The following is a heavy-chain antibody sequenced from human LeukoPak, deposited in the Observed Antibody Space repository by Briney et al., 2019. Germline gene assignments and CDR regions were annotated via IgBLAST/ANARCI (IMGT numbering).Heavy chain of an antibody. J-gene: IGHJ4*02. CDR2: INPNSGGT. V-gene: IGHV1-2*02. CDR1: GHIFTAYY. Sequence: ASVKVSCKASGHIFTAYYMFWVRQAPGQGLEWMGWINPNSGGTNYAQKFQGRVTMTRDTSISTAYMELSRLRSDDTAVYYCARDRRDGYNLVDYWGQGTLVTVSS. CDR3: ARDRRDGYNLVDY. D-gene: IGHD5-24*01.